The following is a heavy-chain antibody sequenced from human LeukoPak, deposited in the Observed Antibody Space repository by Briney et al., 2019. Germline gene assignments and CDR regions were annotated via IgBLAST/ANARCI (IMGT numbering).Heavy chain of an antibody. Sequence: SVKVSCKASGGTFSSYAISWVRQAPGQGLEWMGRIIPILGIANYAQKFQGRVTITADKSTSTAYVELSSLRSEDTAVYYCARAPTHIVATIGFDPWGQGTLVTVSS. J-gene: IGHJ5*02. CDR3: ARAPTHIVATIGFDP. D-gene: IGHD5-12*01. CDR2: IIPILGIA. CDR1: GGTFSSYA. V-gene: IGHV1-69*04.